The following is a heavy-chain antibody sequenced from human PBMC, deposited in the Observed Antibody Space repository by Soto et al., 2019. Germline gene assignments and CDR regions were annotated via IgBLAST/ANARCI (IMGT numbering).Heavy chain of an antibody. CDR1: GFTFSSYA. CDR2: ISYDGSNK. CDR3: AREETSRYSSSWYDY. Sequence: GESLKISCAASGFTFSSYAMHWVRQAPGKGLEWVAVISYDGSNKYYADSVKGRFTISRDNSKNTLYLQMNSLRAEDTAVYYCAREETSRYSSSWYDYWGQGTLVTVSS. J-gene: IGHJ4*02. V-gene: IGHV3-30-3*01. D-gene: IGHD6-13*01.